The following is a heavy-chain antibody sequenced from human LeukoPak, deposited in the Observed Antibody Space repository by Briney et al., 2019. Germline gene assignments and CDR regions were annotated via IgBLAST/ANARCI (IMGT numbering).Heavy chain of an antibody. CDR2: IYYSGST. Sequence: SETLSLTCTVSGGSISSYYWSWIRQPPGKGLEWIGYIYYSGSTNYNPSLKSRVTISVDTSKNQFSLKLSSVTAADTAVYYCARHAPTCSSTSCYAGWFDPWGQGTLVTVSS. CDR1: GGSISSYY. V-gene: IGHV4-59*08. CDR3: ARHAPTCSSTSCYAGWFDP. J-gene: IGHJ5*02. D-gene: IGHD2-2*01.